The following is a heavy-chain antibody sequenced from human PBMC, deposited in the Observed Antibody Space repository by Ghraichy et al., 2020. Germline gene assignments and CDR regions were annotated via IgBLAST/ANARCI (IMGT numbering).Heavy chain of an antibody. CDR1: GFTFSTYT. V-gene: IGHV3-21*01. J-gene: IGHJ4*02. Sequence: GGSLRLSCAASGFTFSTYTMNWVRQAPGKGLEWVSSISSSGSYISYADSLKGRFAISRDNAKNSLSLQMNSLRTEDTAMYYCTRDYYGDYYFDYWGQGTLVTVSS. CDR3: TRDYYGDYYFDY. D-gene: IGHD4-17*01. CDR2: ISSSGSYI.